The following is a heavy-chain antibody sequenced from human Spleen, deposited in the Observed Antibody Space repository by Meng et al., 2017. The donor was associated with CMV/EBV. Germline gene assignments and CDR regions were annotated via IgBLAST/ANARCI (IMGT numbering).Heavy chain of an antibody. CDR1: GGAFSSHA. D-gene: IGHD1-26*01. J-gene: IGHJ6*02. CDR3: ARDRVSIMLLTTSRKGTYYYYGMDV. V-gene: IGHV1-69*10. CDR2: IIPISGIT. Sequence: SVKVSCKASGGAFSSHAISWVRQAPGQGLEWMGGIIPISGITNYAQKFQGRVTITADRSTSTAYMELSSLRSEDTAVYYCARDRVSIMLLTTSRKGTYYYYGMDVWGQGTTVTVSS.